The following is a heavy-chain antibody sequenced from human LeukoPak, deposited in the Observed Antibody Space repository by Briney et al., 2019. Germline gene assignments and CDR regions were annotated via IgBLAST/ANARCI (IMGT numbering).Heavy chain of an antibody. J-gene: IGHJ4*02. CDR1: GFAFNNYY. CDR3: AKYAVAASFDY. V-gene: IGHV3-7*01. Sequence: GGSLRLSCAASGFAFNNYYMSWVRQAPGKGLEWVANIKPDGNEQYYLDSVKGRFIISRDNAKNSLYLQMYSLRVEDTAVYYCAKYAVAASFDYWGQGTLVTVSS. D-gene: IGHD6-19*01. CDR2: IKPDGNEQ.